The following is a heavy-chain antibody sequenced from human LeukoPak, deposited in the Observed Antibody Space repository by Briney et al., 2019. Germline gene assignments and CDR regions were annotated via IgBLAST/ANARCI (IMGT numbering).Heavy chain of an antibody. CDR3: APRVVVISAPFDY. Sequence: GGSLGLSCAAPGLPFSSYGMHWVRQAPAKGLEWVAFIRYDGSNKYYADSVKGRFTISRDNSKNTLYLQMNSLRAEDTAVYYCAPRVVVISAPFDYWGQGTLVTVSS. CDR1: GLPFSSYG. D-gene: IGHD2-21*01. CDR2: IRYDGSNK. V-gene: IGHV3-30*02. J-gene: IGHJ4*02.